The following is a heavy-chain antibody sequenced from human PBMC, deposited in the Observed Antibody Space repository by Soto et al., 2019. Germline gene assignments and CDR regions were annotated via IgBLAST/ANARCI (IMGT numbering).Heavy chain of an antibody. D-gene: IGHD4-4*01. V-gene: IGHV1-18*01. CDR2: ISAYNGDT. CDR1: CYTFTNFG. CDR3: VRVRTVSTGTYYYYMEV. J-gene: IGHJ6*03. Sequence: ASAKVSCKDPCYTFTNFGISLLRHYHGQWLEWMGWISAYNGDTNYPQKFQGRVSMTTDTSTTTAYMELRSLRSDDTAVYYCVRVRTVSTGTYYYYMEVWAKGTTVTAP.